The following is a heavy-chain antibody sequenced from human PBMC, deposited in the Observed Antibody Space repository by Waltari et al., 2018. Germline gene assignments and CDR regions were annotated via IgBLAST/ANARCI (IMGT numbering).Heavy chain of an antibody. CDR2: INSDGSSI. D-gene: IGHD5-18*01. V-gene: IGHV3-74*01. CDR3: ARKGGRGYTYGPFYYDS. J-gene: IGHJ4*02. Sequence: EVQLVEAGGGIVQPGGSLRPSCAASGFRVSDYWMHWVRQVPGKGLVWVSRINSDGSSISYSDAVKCRFTISRDNSKNMLYLQLNSLRAEDTAVYYCARKGGRGYTYGPFYYDSWGQGTLVTVSS. CDR1: GFRVSDYW.